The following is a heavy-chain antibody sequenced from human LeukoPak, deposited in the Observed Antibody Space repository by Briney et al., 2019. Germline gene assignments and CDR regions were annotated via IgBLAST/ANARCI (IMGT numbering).Heavy chain of an antibody. J-gene: IGHJ3*02. Sequence: AGSLRLSCAASGCTFSDYYMSWIRQAPGKGLEWVSYIYSSSSYTNYADSVKGRFTISRDDAKNSLYLQMNSLRAEDTAVYYCATNYDILTGSPKDDAFDIWGQGKMVTASS. CDR1: GCTFSDYY. CDR2: IYSSSSYT. CDR3: ATNYDILTGSPKDDAFDI. D-gene: IGHD3-9*01. V-gene: IGHV3-11*03.